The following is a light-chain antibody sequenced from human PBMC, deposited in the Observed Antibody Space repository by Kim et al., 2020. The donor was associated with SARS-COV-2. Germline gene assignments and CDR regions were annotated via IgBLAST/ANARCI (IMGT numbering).Light chain of an antibody. CDR1: QSIRNF. J-gene: IGKJ1*01. V-gene: IGKV3-11*01. Sequence: EIVLTQSPATLSLSTGERATLSCRASQSIRNFLAWYQQKPGQAPRLLIYDASKRATGTPARFSGSGSGTDFTLTISSLEPEDLAVYYCQQRDNWPRTFGQGTKVDIK. CDR3: QQRDNWPRT. CDR2: DAS.